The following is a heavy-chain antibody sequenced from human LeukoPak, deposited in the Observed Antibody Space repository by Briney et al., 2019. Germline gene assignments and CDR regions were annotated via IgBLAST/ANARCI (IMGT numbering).Heavy chain of an antibody. CDR3: ARPANSGDAFDI. Sequence: GESLKISCKGSGYSLASYWIGWVRQMPGKGLEWMGIIYPGDSDTRYSPSFQGQVTISADKSITTAYLQWSSLRASDTAMYYCARPANSGDAFDICGQGTMVTVSS. J-gene: IGHJ3*02. D-gene: IGHD2/OR15-2a*01. V-gene: IGHV5-51*01. CDR2: IYPGDSDT. CDR1: GYSLASYW.